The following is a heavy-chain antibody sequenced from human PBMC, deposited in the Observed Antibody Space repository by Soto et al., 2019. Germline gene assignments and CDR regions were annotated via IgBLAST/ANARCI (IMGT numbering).Heavy chain of an antibody. CDR3: ARRKYYYDSSGYRHDAFDI. D-gene: IGHD3-22*01. V-gene: IGHV4-39*01. CDR1: GGSISSSSYY. Sequence: SETLSLTCTVSGGSISSSSYYWGWIRQPPGKGLEWIGSIYYRGSTYYNPALKSRVTISVDTSKNQFSLKLSSVTAADTAVYYCARRKYYYDSSGYRHDAFDIWGQGTMVTVSS. CDR2: IYYRGST. J-gene: IGHJ3*02.